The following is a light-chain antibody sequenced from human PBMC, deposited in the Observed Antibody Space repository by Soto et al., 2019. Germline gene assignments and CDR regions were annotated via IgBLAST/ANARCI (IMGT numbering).Light chain of an antibody. V-gene: IGKV1-5*01. Sequence: DIQMTQSPSTLSASVGDRVTITCRASQSISSWVAWYQQKAGKAPKLLFYDASSLESGVPSRFSGSGSGTEFTLTISSLQPDDFATYYCQQYNSYSTFGQGTKVDIK. CDR2: DAS. CDR3: QQYNSYST. CDR1: QSISSW. J-gene: IGKJ1*01.